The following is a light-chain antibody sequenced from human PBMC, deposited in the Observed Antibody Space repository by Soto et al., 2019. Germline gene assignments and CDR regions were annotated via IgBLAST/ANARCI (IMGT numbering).Light chain of an antibody. CDR3: QQSDDWPLT. CDR1: QSVRNY. V-gene: IGKV3-11*01. J-gene: IGKJ5*01. Sequence: PGDRATLSCRASQSVRNYLAWYQQKPGQAPRLLIYDATRRAAVIPARFSGSGSNTDFTLTINRLEPEDFAVYYCQQSDDWPLTFGQGTRLESK. CDR2: DAT.